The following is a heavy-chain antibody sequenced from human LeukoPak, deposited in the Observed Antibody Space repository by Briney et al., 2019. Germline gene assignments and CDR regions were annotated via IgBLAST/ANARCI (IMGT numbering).Heavy chain of an antibody. Sequence: SVKVSCKASGGTFSSYAISWVRQAPGQRLEWKGGIIPIFGTANYAQKFQGRVTITADKSTSTAYMELSSLRSEDTAVYYCARVVPAADNYYFDYWGQRTLVTVSS. CDR2: IIPIFGTA. J-gene: IGHJ4*02. CDR1: GGTFSSYA. D-gene: IGHD2-2*01. CDR3: ARVVPAADNYYFDY. V-gene: IGHV1-69*06.